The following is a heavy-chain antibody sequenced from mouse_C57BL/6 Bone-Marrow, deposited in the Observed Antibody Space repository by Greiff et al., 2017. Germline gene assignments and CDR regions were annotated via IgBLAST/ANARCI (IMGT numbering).Heavy chain of an antibody. CDR2: INPGSGGT. CDR3: ARWEVVADWYFDV. J-gene: IGHJ1*03. D-gene: IGHD1-1*01. V-gene: IGHV1-54*01. Sequence: VQLQQSGAELVRPGTSVKVSCKASGYAFTNYLIEWVKQRPGQGLEWIGVINPGSGGTKYNEKFKGKATLTADKSSSTAYMQLSSLTSEDSAVYFCARWEVVADWYFDVWGTVTTVTVSS. CDR1: GYAFTNYL.